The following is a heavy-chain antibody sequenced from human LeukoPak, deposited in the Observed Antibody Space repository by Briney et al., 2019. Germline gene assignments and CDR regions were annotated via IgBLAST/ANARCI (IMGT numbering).Heavy chain of an antibody. CDR2: IYYSGST. J-gene: IGHJ5*02. CDR3: ARENRHHNWFDP. V-gene: IGHV4-39*07. CDR1: GGSISSSSYY. Sequence: SETLSLTCTVSGGSISSSSYYRGWIRQPPGKGLEWIGSIYYSGSTYYNPSLKSRVTISVDTSKNQFSLKLSSVTAADTAVYYCARENRHHNWFDPWGQGTLVTVSS.